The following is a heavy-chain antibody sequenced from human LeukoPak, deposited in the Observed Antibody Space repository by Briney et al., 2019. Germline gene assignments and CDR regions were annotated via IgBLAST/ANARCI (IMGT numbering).Heavy chain of an antibody. Sequence: GGSLRLSCAASGFTFSRFGMHWVRQAPGKGLEWVSLIWYDGSNTYYADSVKGRFTISRDNSKNMLYVQMNNLRAEDTAVYYCGREESMVRRRPIPPIDYWGQGTLVTVSS. CDR2: IWYDGSNT. CDR1: GFTFSRFG. J-gene: IGHJ4*02. D-gene: IGHD3-10*01. V-gene: IGHV3-33*01. CDR3: GREESMVRRRPIPPIDY.